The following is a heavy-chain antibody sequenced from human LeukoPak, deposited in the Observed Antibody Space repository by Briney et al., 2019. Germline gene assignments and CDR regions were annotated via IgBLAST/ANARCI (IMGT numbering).Heavy chain of an antibody. Sequence: SVKVSCKASGGTFSSYAISWVRQAPGQGLEWMGGIIPIFGTANYAQKFQGRVTITADESTSTAYMELSGLRSEDTAVYYCARVGPTIMADAFDIWGQGTMVTVSS. V-gene: IGHV1-69*13. CDR2: IIPIFGTA. CDR1: GGTFSSYA. J-gene: IGHJ3*02. D-gene: IGHD1-26*01. CDR3: ARVGPTIMADAFDI.